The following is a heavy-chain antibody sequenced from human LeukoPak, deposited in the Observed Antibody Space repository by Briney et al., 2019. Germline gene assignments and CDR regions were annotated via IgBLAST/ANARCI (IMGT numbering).Heavy chain of an antibody. CDR2: INSDGTRT. CDR1: GFSFDEYW. CDR3: LTGER. D-gene: IGHD1-1*01. V-gene: IGHV3-74*01. Sequence: GGSLRLSCVASGFSFDEYWMNWVRHPLGKGPVAISRINSDGTRTIYADAVRGRFIISRDNAKNTVYLRMNSLRVEDTAVYYCLTGERWGQGTLVTVSS. J-gene: IGHJ4*02.